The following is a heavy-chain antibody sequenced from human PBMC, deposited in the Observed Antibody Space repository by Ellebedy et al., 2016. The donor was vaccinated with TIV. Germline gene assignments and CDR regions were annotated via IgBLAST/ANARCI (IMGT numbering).Heavy chain of an antibody. CDR1: GFTFSSHD. CDR3: ARATSGFEY. Sequence: PGGSLRLSCAASGFTFSSHDMHWVRHPTGKGLEWVSGITSAGDTYYLGSVKGRFIISRDSSKNSLYLQMNSLRAEDTAVYYCARATSGFEYWGQGALATVSS. D-gene: IGHD5-24*01. J-gene: IGHJ4*02. CDR2: ITSAGDT. V-gene: IGHV3-13*01.